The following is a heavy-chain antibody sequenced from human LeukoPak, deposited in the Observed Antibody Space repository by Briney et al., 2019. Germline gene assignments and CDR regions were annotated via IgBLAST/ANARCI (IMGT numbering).Heavy chain of an antibody. CDR2: IYHSGST. CDR3: ARGLGDV. CDR1: GGSISSGGYS. Sequence: PSQTLSLTCAVSGGSISSGGYSWSWIRQPPGKGLEWIGYIYHSGSTYYNPSLKSRVTISVDRSKNQFSLKLSSVTAADTAVYYCARGLGDVWGQGTTVTVSS. D-gene: IGHD7-27*01. J-gene: IGHJ6*02. V-gene: IGHV4-30-2*01.